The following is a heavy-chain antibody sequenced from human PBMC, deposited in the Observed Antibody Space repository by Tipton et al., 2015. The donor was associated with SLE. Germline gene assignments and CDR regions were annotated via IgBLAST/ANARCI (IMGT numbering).Heavy chain of an antibody. CDR1: SGSISSHH. J-gene: IGHJ5*01. Sequence: TLSLTCTVSSGSISSHHWNWIRQPPGKGLEWIGDIHYSGSTNYNPSHKSRVTMSVDTSKNQFSLELRSVTAADTAVYYCAGQKGPTIFGRDRNWFDSWGQGILVTVSS. CDR3: AGQKGPTIFGRDRNWFDS. D-gene: IGHD3-3*01. CDR2: IHYSGST. V-gene: IGHV4-59*08.